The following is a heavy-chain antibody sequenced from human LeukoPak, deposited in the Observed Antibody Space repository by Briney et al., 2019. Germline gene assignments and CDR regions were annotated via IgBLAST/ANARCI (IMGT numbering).Heavy chain of an antibody. CDR3: AESSGFQSYFGF. CDR2: IYRGGRT. V-gene: IGHV3-66*01. D-gene: IGHD3-10*01. J-gene: IGHJ1*01. Sequence: GGSLRLSCAASGFTFSSNYMSWVRQAPGKGLEWVGVIYRGGRTYYNASVKGRFTISRDNTKNKLYLLLKSLRAADTAVYYCAESSGFQSYFGFWGQGTLVTVS. CDR1: GFTFSSNY.